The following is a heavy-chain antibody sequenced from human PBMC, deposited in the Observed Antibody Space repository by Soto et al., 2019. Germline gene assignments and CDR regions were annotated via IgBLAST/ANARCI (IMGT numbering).Heavy chain of an antibody. D-gene: IGHD1-26*01. J-gene: IGHJ6*03. CDR2: IYDSGSA. Sequence: WTWIRQHPVKGLEWIGYIYDSGSAFYNPSLKSRVTMSVDTSKNQFSLNLRSVTAADTAVFYCARGILRPNHYMDVWGKGTAVDVSS. CDR3: ARGILRPNHYMDV. V-gene: IGHV4-31*02.